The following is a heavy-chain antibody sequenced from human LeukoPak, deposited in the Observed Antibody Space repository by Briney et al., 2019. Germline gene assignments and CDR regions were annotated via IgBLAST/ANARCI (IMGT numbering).Heavy chain of an antibody. J-gene: IGHJ5*02. CDR2: IIGNGGST. CDR3: ARVPAARWLDP. V-gene: IGHV3-23*01. Sequence: GGSLRLSCAASGFTFSSYAMSWVRQAPGKGLESVSTIIGNGGSTYYADSVEGRFTISRDNSKNTLYLQMTSPRAEDTALYYCARVPAARWLDPWGQGTLVTVSS. D-gene: IGHD2-2*01. CDR1: GFTFSSYA.